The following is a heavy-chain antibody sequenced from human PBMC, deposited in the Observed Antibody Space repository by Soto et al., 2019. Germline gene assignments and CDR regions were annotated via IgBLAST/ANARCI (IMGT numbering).Heavy chain of an antibody. CDR1: GGSINNHY. V-gene: IGHV4-59*11. Sequence: PSETLSLTCTVSGGSINNHYWSWIRQPPGQGLEWIGYIYYSGSTNYNPSLKSRVTMSVDTSKNQFSLKLGSLTAADTAIYYCARANWFFDYWGQGTLVTVSS. CDR2: IYYSGST. J-gene: IGHJ4*02. D-gene: IGHD7-27*01. CDR3: ARANWFFDY.